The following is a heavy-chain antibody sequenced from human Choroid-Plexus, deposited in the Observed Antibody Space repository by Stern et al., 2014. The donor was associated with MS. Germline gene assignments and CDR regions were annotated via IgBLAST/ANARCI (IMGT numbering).Heavy chain of an antibody. CDR1: GDSVSNNSVT. CDR3: ARGLWLDFLTAGRLDY. CDR2: TYYKSMWYN. J-gene: IGHJ4*02. V-gene: IGHV6-1*01. D-gene: IGHD2-21*01. Sequence: QLQLQESGPGLVKPSQTLSLTCAISGDSVSNNSVTWNWIRQSPSRGLEWLGRTYYKSMWYNDYAPSVKSRITINPDTSENQFSLQLNSVTPEDTAVYYCARGLWLDFLTAGRLDYWGQGTLVSVSS.